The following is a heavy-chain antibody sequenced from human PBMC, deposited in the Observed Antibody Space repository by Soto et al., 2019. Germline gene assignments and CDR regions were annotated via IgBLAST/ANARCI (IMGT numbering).Heavy chain of an antibody. CDR2: ISGSGGRT. Sequence: GGSLRLSCVASGFPFSSYAMSWVRQTPGKGLEWVSGISGSGGRTYYADSVKGRFTISRDNSKNTLSLQMHILRVEDTAVYFCAKGGYYSLFDIWGQGTMVTVSS. CDR1: GFPFSSYA. D-gene: IGHD3-16*01. V-gene: IGHV3-23*01. J-gene: IGHJ3*02. CDR3: AKGGYYSLFDI.